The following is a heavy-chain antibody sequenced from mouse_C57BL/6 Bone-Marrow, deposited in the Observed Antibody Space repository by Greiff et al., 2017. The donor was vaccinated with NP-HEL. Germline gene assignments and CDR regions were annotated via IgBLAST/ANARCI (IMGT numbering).Heavy chain of an antibody. CDR3: ARSVGPGVRFAY. J-gene: IGHJ3*01. D-gene: IGHD4-1*01. CDR2: IDPEDGET. Sequence: EVKVVESGAELVKPGASVKLSCTASGFNIKDYYMHWVKQRTEQGLEWIGRIDPEDGETKYAPKFQGKATITADTSSNTAYLQLSSLTSEDTAVYYCARSVGPGVRFAYWGQGTLVTVSA. CDR1: GFNIKDYY. V-gene: IGHV14-2*01.